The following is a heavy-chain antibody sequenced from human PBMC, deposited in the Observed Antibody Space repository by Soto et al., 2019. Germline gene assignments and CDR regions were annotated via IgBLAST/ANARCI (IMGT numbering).Heavy chain of an antibody. Sequence: PSETLSLTCTVSGDSVSTNGYSWGWIRQSPGKGLEWIGTIYSSENTYYNPSLLSRVTISVDTSKNEFSLRLSSVTAADTAVYYCARDKITGLFDYWGQGTLLTVSS. CDR1: GDSVSTNGYS. V-gene: IGHV4-39*02. J-gene: IGHJ4*02. CDR3: ARDKITGLFDY. D-gene: IGHD2-8*02. CDR2: IYSSENT.